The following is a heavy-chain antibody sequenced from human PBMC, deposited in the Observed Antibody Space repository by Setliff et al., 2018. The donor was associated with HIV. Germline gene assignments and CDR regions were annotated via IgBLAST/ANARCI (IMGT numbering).Heavy chain of an antibody. CDR3: ATARSKVRLGELSLFDY. D-gene: IGHD3-16*02. V-gene: IGHV1-24*01. Sequence: ASVKVSCKVSGYTLTELSMHWVRQAPGKGLEWMGGFDPEDGETIYAQKFQGRVTMTEDTSTDTAYMELSSLRSEDTAVYYCATARSKVRLGELSLFDYLGQGTLVTVSS. CDR2: FDPEDGET. J-gene: IGHJ4*02. CDR1: GYTLTELS.